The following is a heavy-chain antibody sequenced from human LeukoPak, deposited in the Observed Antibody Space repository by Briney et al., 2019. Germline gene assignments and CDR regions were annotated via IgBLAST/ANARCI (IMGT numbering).Heavy chain of an antibody. J-gene: IGHJ4*02. V-gene: IGHV1-18*01. CDR3: ARDVGYSYGERNFDY. Sequence: ASVKVSCKASGYTFTSYGISWVRQAPGQGLEWMGWISAYNGNTNYAQKLQGRVTMTTDTSTSTVYMELRSLRPDDTAVYYCARDVGYSYGERNFDYWGQGTLVTVSS. CDR1: GYTFTSYG. D-gene: IGHD5-18*01. CDR2: ISAYNGNT.